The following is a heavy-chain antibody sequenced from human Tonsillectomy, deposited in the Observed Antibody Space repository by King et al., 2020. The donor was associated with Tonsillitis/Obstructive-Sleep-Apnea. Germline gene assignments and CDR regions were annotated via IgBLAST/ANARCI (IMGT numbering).Heavy chain of an antibody. CDR3: AKGGKSNRYLSFAY. D-gene: IGHD1-14*01. Sequence: VQLVESGGGLVQPGGSLRLSCEASGFTFSSYAMSWVRQAPGKGLEWVSGISHDGIRTYYADSVKGRFTFSRDNSKNPLRLQMDSLRAEDTAIYYCAKGGKSNRYLSFAYWGQGALVTVSS. CDR2: ISHDGIRT. CDR1: GFTFSSYA. V-gene: IGHV3-23*04. J-gene: IGHJ4*02.